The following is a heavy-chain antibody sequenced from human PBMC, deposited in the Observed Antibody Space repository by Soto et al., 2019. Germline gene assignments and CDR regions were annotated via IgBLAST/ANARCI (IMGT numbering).Heavy chain of an antibody. CDR1: GFTFSDYY. Sequence: GGSLRLSCAASGFTFSDYYMSWIRQAPGKGLEWVSYISSSGSTIYYADSVKGRFTISRDNAKNSLYLQMNSLRAEDTAVYYCARLETLLASAFDIWGQGTMVTVSS. CDR2: ISSSGSTI. V-gene: IGHV3-11*01. D-gene: IGHD1-26*01. CDR3: ARLETLLASAFDI. J-gene: IGHJ3*02.